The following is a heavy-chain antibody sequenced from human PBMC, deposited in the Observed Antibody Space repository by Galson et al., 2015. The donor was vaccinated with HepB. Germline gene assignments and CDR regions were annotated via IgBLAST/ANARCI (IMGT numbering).Heavy chain of an antibody. CDR2: IIPIFGTA. CDR3: ARDASYSGPTGRYWYFDL. J-gene: IGHJ2*01. CDR1: GGTFSSYA. D-gene: IGHD5-12*01. V-gene: IGHV1-69*13. Sequence: SVKVSCKASGGTFSSYAISWVRQAPGQGLEWMGGIIPIFGTANYAQKFQGRVTITADESTSTAYMELSSLRSEDTAVYYCARDASYSGPTGRYWYFDLWGRGTLVTVSS.